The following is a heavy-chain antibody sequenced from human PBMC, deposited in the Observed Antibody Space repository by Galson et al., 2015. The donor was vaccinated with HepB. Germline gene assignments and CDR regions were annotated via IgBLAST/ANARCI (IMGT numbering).Heavy chain of an antibody. CDR3: ARDLMITMDYFDY. CDR1: GFSFSSYA. J-gene: IGHJ4*02. CDR2: LGKDGSNK. Sequence: SLRLSCAASGFSFSSYAMHWVRQAPGKGLEWVAVLGKDGSNKYYADSVKGRFTISRDNSKNALFLQMNSLRTEDTAVYYCARDLMITMDYFDYWGQGSLVSVSS. V-gene: IGHV3-30*04. D-gene: IGHD3-10*01.